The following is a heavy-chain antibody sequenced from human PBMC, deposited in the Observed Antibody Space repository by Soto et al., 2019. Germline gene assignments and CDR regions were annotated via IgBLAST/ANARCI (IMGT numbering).Heavy chain of an antibody. Sequence: EVQLSESGGGLVQPGGSLRLSCAAYGFTFNSYAMTWVRQAPGKGLEWVSAISGSGGSTYYADSVKGRFDISRDNSRNTLYLQMISLRAEDTAIYYCAKDLKGYSYGSFDYWGQGTLVTVSS. CDR2: ISGSGGST. J-gene: IGHJ4*02. D-gene: IGHD5-18*01. CDR1: GFTFNSYA. CDR3: AKDLKGYSYGSFDY. V-gene: IGHV3-23*01.